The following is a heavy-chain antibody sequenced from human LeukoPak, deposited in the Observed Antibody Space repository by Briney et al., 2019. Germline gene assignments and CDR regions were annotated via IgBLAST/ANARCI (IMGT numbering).Heavy chain of an antibody. V-gene: IGHV4-39*01. CDR2: INYSGTT. CDR1: GGSISRRRYY. J-gene: IGHJ4*02. Sequence: SETLSLTCTVSGGSISRRRYYWGWIRQPPGQGLEWIGGINYSGTTYYSPSLRSRVTIFVDTSKNQFSLKLSSVTAADTAVFYCASLDCSGGGCYPDYWGQGTLVTVSS. D-gene: IGHD2-15*01. CDR3: ASLDCSGGGCYPDY.